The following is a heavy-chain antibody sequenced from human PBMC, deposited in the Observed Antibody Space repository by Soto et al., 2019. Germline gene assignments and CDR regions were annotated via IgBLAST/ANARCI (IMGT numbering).Heavy chain of an antibody. Sequence: PGESLKISCNGSGYSFTSYWIGWVRQMPGKGLEWMGIIYPGDSDTRYSPSFQGQVTISADKSISTAYLQWSSLKASDTAMYYCARVDCTNGVCYTRTHHFDYWGQGTLVTVSS. CDR3: ARVDCTNGVCYTRTHHFDY. CDR2: IYPGDSDT. D-gene: IGHD2-8*01. CDR1: GYSFTSYW. V-gene: IGHV5-51*01. J-gene: IGHJ4*02.